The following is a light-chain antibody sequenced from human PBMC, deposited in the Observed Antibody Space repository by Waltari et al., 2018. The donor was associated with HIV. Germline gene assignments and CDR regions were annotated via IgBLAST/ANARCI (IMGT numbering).Light chain of an antibody. V-gene: IGLV2-11*01. J-gene: IGLJ3*02. CDR1: SSDVGDYNY. CDR2: GVT. Sequence: QSALTQPRSVSGSPGQSVTISCTGTSSDVGDYNYVSWYQQHPGKAPKVMIHGVTKRPSGVPVRFSGSKSGNTASLTISGLQAEDEADYYCCSYTGTYTLLFGGGTKLTVL. CDR3: CSYTGTYTLL.